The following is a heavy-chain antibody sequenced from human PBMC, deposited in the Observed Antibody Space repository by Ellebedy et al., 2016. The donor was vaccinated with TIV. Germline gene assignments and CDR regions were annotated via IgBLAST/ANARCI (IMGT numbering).Heavy chain of an antibody. D-gene: IGHD1-26*01. V-gene: IGHV3-21*04. CDR1: GFTFSSYS. Sequence: GESLKISXAASGFTFSSYSMNWVRQAPGKGLEWVSSISSSSSYIYYADSVKGRFTISRDNAKNSLYLQMNSLRAEDTAVYYCARDRGAGFNWFDPWGQGTLVTVSS. CDR2: ISSSSSYI. J-gene: IGHJ5*02. CDR3: ARDRGAGFNWFDP.